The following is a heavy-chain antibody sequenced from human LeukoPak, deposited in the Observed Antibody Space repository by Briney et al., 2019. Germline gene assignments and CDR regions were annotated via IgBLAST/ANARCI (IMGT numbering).Heavy chain of an antibody. Sequence: GGSKRLSCAAPGFTFNSCEMKWVRQAPGKGLGWVSYISSSGSTIYYADSVKGRFNISRDKAKNSLYLQMNSLIPEDTAFYYCAKDLLIRGLITTFDYWGQGTLVTVSS. CDR1: GFTFNSCE. V-gene: IGHV3-48*03. CDR2: ISSSGSTI. J-gene: IGHJ4*02. D-gene: IGHD3-10*01. CDR3: AKDLLIRGLITTFDY.